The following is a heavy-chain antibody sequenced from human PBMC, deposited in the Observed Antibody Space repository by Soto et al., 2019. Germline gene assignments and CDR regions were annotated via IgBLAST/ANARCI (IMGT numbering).Heavy chain of an antibody. CDR3: ARDGSSGYYLKYFDY. CDR1: GGSISSYY. D-gene: IGHD3-22*01. V-gene: IGHV4-4*07. J-gene: IGHJ4*02. Sequence: QVQLQESGPGLVKPSETLSLTCTVSGGSISSYYWSWIRHPAGKGLEWIGRIYTSGSTNYNPSLKSRVTMSVDTSKNQFSLKLSYVTAADTAVYYCARDGSSGYYLKYFDYWGQGTLVTVSS. CDR2: IYTSGST.